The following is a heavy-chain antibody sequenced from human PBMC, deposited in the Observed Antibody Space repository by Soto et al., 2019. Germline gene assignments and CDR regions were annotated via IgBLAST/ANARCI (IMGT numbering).Heavy chain of an antibody. V-gene: IGHV4-34*01. CDR2: INHSGST. Sequence: SETLSLTCADYGGSFSGDYWSWIRQPPGKGLEWIGEINHSGSTNYNPSLKSRVTISVDTSKNQFSLKLSSVTAADTAVYYCASRSSSWHIDYWGQGTLVTVSS. J-gene: IGHJ4*02. CDR1: GGSFSGDY. CDR3: ASRSSSWHIDY. D-gene: IGHD6-13*01.